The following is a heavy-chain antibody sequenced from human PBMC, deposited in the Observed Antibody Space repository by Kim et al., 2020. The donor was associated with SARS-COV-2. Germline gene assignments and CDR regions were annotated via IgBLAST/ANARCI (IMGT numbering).Heavy chain of an antibody. V-gene: IGHV4-34*01. CDR3: ARGSGSWFPS. J-gene: IGHJ5*02. CDR2: ST. D-gene: IGHD6-13*01. Sequence: STNYNTSLKSRVTVSVDTSENRFSRKRSSVTAADTAVYYCARGSGSWFPSWGQGTLVTVSS.